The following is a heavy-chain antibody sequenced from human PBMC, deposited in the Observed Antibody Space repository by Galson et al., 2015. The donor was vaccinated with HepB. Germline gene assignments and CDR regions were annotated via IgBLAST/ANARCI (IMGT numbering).Heavy chain of an antibody. Sequence: SLRLSCAASGFTFSSYAMSWVRQAPGKGLEWVSAISGSGGSTYYADSVKGRFTISRDNSKNTLYLQMNSLRAEDTAVYYCAKDTDGYGGGIAVAGLDFDYWGQGTLVTVSS. CDR2: ISGSGGST. J-gene: IGHJ4*02. CDR1: GFTFSSYA. CDR3: AKDTDGYGGGIAVAGLDFDY. D-gene: IGHD6-19*01. V-gene: IGHV3-23*01.